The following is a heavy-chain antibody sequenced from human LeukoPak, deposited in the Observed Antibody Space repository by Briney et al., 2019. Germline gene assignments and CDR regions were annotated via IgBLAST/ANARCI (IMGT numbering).Heavy chain of an antibody. D-gene: IGHD3-3*01. CDR1: GYTFTSYY. CDR2: INPSGGST. J-gene: IGHJ4*02. CDR3: ARGITIFGVVITYFDY. Sequence: ASVKVSCKASGYTFTSYYMHWVRQAPGQGLEWMGIINPSGGSTSYAQKFQGRVTMTRDTSTSTVYVELSSLRSEDTAVYYCARGITIFGVVITYFDYWGQGTLVTVSS. V-gene: IGHV1-46*01.